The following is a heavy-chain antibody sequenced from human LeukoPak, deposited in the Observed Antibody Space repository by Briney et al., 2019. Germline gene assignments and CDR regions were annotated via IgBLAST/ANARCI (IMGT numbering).Heavy chain of an antibody. CDR2: IYYSGST. V-gene: IGHV4-59*08. J-gene: IGHJ4*02. CDR3: ARNLDFWSGYFDY. CDR1: GGSFSGYY. D-gene: IGHD3-3*01. Sequence: TSETLSLTCAVYGGSFSGYYWSWIRQPPGKGLEWIGYIYYSGSTNYNPSLKSRVTISVDTSKNQFSLKLSSVTAADTAVYYCARNLDFWSGYFDYWGQGTLVTVSS.